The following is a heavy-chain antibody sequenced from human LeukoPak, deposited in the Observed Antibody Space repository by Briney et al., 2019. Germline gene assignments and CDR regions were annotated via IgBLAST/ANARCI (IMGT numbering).Heavy chain of an antibody. V-gene: IGHV1-18*04. CDR3: ARDYYGSGSYYAPFDY. Sequence: GASVKVSCKGSGYTLSNHAFSWVRQAPGQGLEWMGWISADNGNTNHAQKFQGRVTMTTDTSTSTAYMELRSLRSDDTAVYYCARDYYGSGSYYAPFDYWGQGTLVTVSS. CDR1: GYTLSNHA. D-gene: IGHD3-10*01. CDR2: ISADNGNT. J-gene: IGHJ4*02.